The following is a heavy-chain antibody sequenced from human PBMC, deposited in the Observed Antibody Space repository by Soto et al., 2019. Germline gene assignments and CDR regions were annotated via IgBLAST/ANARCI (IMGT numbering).Heavy chain of an antibody. CDR2: VYXXXXX. J-gene: IGHJ5*02. V-gene: IGHV4-59*01. Sequence: SETLSLTCTVSGGSFSSFYCYWIRRPPGQGLEXXGXVYXXXXXDXXPSLKSRVIISVDTSKNECSLSLTSVTAADTAVYYCARGGVRYWFDPSGRGTLVSDAS. CDR3: ARGGVRYWFDP. CDR1: GGSFSSFY.